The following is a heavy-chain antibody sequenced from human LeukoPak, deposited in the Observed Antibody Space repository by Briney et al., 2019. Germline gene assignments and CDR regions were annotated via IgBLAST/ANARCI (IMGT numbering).Heavy chain of an antibody. D-gene: IGHD3-16*02. CDR3: ARAPYVWGSYPSNWFDP. CDR2: IYYSGST. CDR1: GGSISSSSYY. Sequence: SETLSLTCTVSGGSISSSSYYWGWIRQPPGKGLEWIGSIYYSGSTYYNPSLKSRVTISVDTSKNQFSPKLSSVTAADTAVYYCARAPYVWGSYPSNWFDPWGQGTLVTVSS. J-gene: IGHJ5*02. V-gene: IGHV4-39*07.